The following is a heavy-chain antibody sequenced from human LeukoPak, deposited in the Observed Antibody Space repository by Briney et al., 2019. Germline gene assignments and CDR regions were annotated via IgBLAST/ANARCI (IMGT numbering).Heavy chain of an antibody. CDR2: ISSDGRYK. CDR3: ARARSIVGVSPFQH. Sequence: GGSLRLSCAASGFSVSNNYMNWVRQAPGKGLEWVAFISSDGRYKSHADSVKGRCTISRDNSKNTLYLQMNSLRPEDTAVYYCARARSIVGVSPFQHWGQGTLVTVSS. J-gene: IGHJ1*01. CDR1: GFSVSNNY. D-gene: IGHD1-26*01. V-gene: IGHV3-30*03.